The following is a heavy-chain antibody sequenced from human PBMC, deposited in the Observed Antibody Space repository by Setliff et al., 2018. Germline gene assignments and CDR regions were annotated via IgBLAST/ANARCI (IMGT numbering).Heavy chain of an antibody. CDR1: GASIRNFY. D-gene: IGHD2-15*01. CDR3: ARASVVHAIAVGY. J-gene: IGHJ4*02. V-gene: IGHV4-59*04. Sequence: SETLSLTCNVSGASIRNFYWTWIRQPPGKGLDWIGYIYYSGSTSYYNPSLKSRVTMSVDTSKNQFSLNLTSVTAADTAVYYCARASVVHAIAVGYWGQGTLVTVSS. CDR2: IYYSGSTS.